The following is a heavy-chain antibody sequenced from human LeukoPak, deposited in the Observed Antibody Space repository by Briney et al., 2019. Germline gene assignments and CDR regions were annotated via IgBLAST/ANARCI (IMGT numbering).Heavy chain of an antibody. Sequence: GGSLRLSCEVSGLTFSTHNITWVRQAPGRGLEWVSFISGTSSYIYYADSVKGRFTISRDNAKNSVYLQMNSLRAEDTALYYCAKGIPAYYDFWSGYSDWGQGTLVTVSS. D-gene: IGHD3-3*01. CDR2: ISGTSSYI. CDR3: AKGIPAYYDFWSGYSD. J-gene: IGHJ4*02. CDR1: GLTFSTHN. V-gene: IGHV3-21*04.